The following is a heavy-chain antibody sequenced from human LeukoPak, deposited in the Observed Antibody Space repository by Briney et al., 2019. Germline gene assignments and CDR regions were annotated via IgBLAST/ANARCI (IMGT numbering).Heavy chain of an antibody. D-gene: IGHD6-19*01. Sequence: GESLKISCRGPGYNFTTYWIGWVRQMPGKGLEWMGIIYPGDFDTRYSPSFQGQVIISADKSIRIAYLQWSSLKASDTAIYYCARRIPSAGDAFDVWGQGTMVTVSS. CDR3: ARRIPSAGDAFDV. CDR1: GYNFTTYW. J-gene: IGHJ3*01. CDR2: IYPGDFDT. V-gene: IGHV5-51*01.